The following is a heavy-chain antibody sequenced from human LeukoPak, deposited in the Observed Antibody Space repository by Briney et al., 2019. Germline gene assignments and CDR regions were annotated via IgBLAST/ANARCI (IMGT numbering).Heavy chain of an antibody. V-gene: IGHV4-4*07. CDR3: ARDLRYGLGELSLWSRINAFDI. CDR1: GGSISHYY. CDR2: ISSSGST. Sequence: PSETLSLTCTVSGGSISHYYWSWIRRPAGQGLEWIGRISSSGSTNYNPSLKSRVTMSVDTSKNQFSLKLSSVTAADTAVYYCARDLRYGLGELSLWSRINAFDIWGQGTMVTVSS. D-gene: IGHD3-16*02. J-gene: IGHJ3*02.